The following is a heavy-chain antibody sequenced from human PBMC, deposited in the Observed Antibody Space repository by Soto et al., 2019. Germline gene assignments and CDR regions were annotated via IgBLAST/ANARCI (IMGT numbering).Heavy chain of an antibody. CDR1: GGSISSYY. J-gene: IGHJ4*02. CDR2: IYYSGST. CDR3: ARSPDLYCTNGVCENYFDY. V-gene: IGHV4-59*08. Sequence: SETLSLTCTVSGGSISSYYWSWIRQPPGKGLEWIGYIYYSGSTNYNPSLKSRVTISVDTSKNQFSLKLSSVTAADTAVYYCARSPDLYCTNGVCENYFDYWGQGTLVTVSS. D-gene: IGHD2-8*01.